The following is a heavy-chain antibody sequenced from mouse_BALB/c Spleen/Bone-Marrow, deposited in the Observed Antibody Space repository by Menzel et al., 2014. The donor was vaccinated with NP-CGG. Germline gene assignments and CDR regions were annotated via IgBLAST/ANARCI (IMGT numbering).Heavy chain of an antibody. J-gene: IGHJ1*01. CDR1: GFDFSRYW. Sequence: EVKLVESGGGLVQPGGSLKLSCAASGFDFSRYWMSCVRQAPGKGLEWIGEINPESSTINYTPSLKDKFIISRDNAKNTLYLQMSKVRSEDTALYYCARLNYYGNLFVWGAGTTVTVSS. CDR3: ARLNYYGNLFV. D-gene: IGHD1-1*01. CDR2: INPESSTI. V-gene: IGHV4-1*02.